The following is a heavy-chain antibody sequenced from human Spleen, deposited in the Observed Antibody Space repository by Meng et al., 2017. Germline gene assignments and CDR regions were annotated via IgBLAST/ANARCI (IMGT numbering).Heavy chain of an antibody. Sequence: QVQLQQSGPGLVKPSQTLSRTCAISGDSVSSNSVAWNWIRQSPSRGLEWLGRTYYRSRWYKDYAVSVKSRITINPDTSKNEFSLQLNSVTPEDTAVYFCARGTATLDFWGHGTLVTVSS. J-gene: IGHJ4*01. D-gene: IGHD2-15*01. CDR1: GDSVSSNSVA. CDR3: ARGTATLDF. CDR2: TYYRSRWYK. V-gene: IGHV6-1*01.